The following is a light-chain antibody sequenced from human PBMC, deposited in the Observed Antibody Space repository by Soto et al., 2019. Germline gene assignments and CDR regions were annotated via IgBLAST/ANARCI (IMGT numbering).Light chain of an antibody. J-gene: IGLJ1*01. CDR1: SSHIGSNT. V-gene: IGLV1-44*01. CDR2: SNN. CDR3: AAWDDSLNGRYV. Sequence: QPVLTQPPSASGTPGQRVTISCSGSSSHIGSNTVNWYQQLPGTAPKLLIYSNNQRPSGVPDRFSGSKSGTPASLAISGLQSEDEADYYCAAWDDSLNGRYVFGTGTKLTVL.